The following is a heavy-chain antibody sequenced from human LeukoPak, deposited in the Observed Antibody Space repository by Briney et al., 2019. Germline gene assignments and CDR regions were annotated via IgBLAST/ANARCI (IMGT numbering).Heavy chain of an antibody. CDR1: GYTLTELS. V-gene: IGHV1-24*01. Sequence: ASVKVSCKVSGYTLTELSMHWVRQAPGKGLEWMGGFDPEDGETIYAQKFQGRVTMTEDTSTDTAYMEPSSLRSEDTAVYYCATDIVVVPAASPHYYYYGMDVWGQGTTVTVSS. CDR3: ATDIVVVPAASPHYYYYGMDV. J-gene: IGHJ6*02. D-gene: IGHD2-2*01. CDR2: FDPEDGET.